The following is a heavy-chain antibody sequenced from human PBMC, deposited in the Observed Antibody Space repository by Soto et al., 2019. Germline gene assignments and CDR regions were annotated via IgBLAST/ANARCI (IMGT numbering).Heavy chain of an antibody. J-gene: IGHJ1*01. D-gene: IGHD3-3*01. Sequence: SVCVSCKASGYTITAHWLHWVRQAPGQGLEWMGWINPKSGGTDYAQKFEDRVTMSRDTSINTAYMQLSRLTSDDTAVYFCVTDDGHYYGSVWGPGTLVSVFS. V-gene: IGHV1-2*02. CDR3: VTDDGHYYGSV. CDR2: INPKSGGT. CDR1: GYTITAHW.